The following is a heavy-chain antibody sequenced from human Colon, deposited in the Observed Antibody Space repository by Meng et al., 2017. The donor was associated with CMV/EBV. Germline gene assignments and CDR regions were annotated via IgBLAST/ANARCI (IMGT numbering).Heavy chain of an antibody. CDR2: ISSSGSNV. CDR3: ARDPGGADYGMDV. J-gene: IGHJ6*02. Sequence: GSLRLSCAASGFILSDYYMNWIRQAPGKGLEWISYISSSGSNVYYADSVKGRFTISMDNTKNSLYLQMNSLSAEDTAVYYCARDPGGADYGMDVWGQGTTVTVSS. V-gene: IGHV3-11*04. D-gene: IGHD3-10*01. CDR1: GFILSDYY.